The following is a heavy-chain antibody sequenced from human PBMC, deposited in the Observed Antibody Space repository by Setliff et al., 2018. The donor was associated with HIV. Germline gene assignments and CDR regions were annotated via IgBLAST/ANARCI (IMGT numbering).Heavy chain of an antibody. V-gene: IGHV4-34*01. CDR3: AAASSWDPLLDY. CDR2: INHSGST. J-gene: IGHJ4*02. Sequence: SETLSLTCAVYGGSFSGYYWSWIRQPPGKGLEWIGEINHSGSTNYNPSLKSRVTISVDTSMDQFSLKLNSVTAADTAVYYCAAASSWDPLLDYWGQGTLV. D-gene: IGHD6-13*01. CDR1: GGSFSGYY.